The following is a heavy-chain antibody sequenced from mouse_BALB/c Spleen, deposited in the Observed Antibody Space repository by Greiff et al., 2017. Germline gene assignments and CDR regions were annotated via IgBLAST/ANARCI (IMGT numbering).Heavy chain of an antibody. Sequence: EVKLVESGGGLVKLGGSLKLSCAASGFTFSSYYMSWVRQTPEKRLELVAAINSNGGSTYYPDTVKGRFTISRDNAKNTLYLQMSSLKSEDTALYYCARPTMMTTGGYWYFDVWGAGTTVTVSS. CDR1: GFTFSSYY. CDR2: INSNGGST. V-gene: IGHV5-6-2*01. J-gene: IGHJ1*01. CDR3: ARPTMMTTGGYWYFDV. D-gene: IGHD2-4*01.